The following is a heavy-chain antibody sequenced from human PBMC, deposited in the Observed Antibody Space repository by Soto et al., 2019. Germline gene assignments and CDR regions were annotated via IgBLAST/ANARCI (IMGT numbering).Heavy chain of an antibody. D-gene: IGHD4-17*01. CDR2: ISAYNGNT. J-gene: IGHJ4*02. V-gene: IGHV1-18*01. CDR1: GYTFTSYG. CDR3: ARVPGVVGSVGGDYISGFDY. Sequence: GASVKVSCKASGYTFTSYGISWVRQAPGQGLEWMGWISAYNGNTNYAQKLQGRVTMTTDTSTSTAYMELRSLRSDDTAVYYCARVPGVVGSVGGDYISGFDYWGQGTLVTVSS.